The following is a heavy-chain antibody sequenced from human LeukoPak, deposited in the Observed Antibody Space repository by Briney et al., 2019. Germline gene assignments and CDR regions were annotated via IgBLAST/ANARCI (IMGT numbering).Heavy chain of an antibody. D-gene: IGHD3-3*01. CDR2: ISAYNGNT. V-gene: IGHV1-18*01. J-gene: IGHJ4*02. Sequence: ASVKVSCKASGYTFTSYGISWVRQAPGQGLEWMGWISAYNGNTNYAQKLQGRVTMTTDTSTSTAYMELRSLRSDDTAVYYCARDRTIFGRGRLWPHYWGQGTLVTVSS. CDR1: GYTFTSYG. CDR3: ARDRTIFGRGRLWPHY.